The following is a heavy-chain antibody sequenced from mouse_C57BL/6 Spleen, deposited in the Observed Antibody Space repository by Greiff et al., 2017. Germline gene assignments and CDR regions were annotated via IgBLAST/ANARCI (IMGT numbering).Heavy chain of an antibody. V-gene: IGHV5-16*01. D-gene: IGHD4-1*01. J-gene: IGHJ1*03. CDR3: ARFVTGHWYFDD. Sequence: EVHLVESEGGLVQPGSSMKLSCTASGFTFSDYYMAWVRQVPEKGLEWVANINYDGSSTYYLDSLKSRFIISRDNAKNILYLQMSSLKSEDTATYYCARFVTGHWYFDDWGTGTTVTVSS. CDR2: INYDGSST. CDR1: GFTFSDYY.